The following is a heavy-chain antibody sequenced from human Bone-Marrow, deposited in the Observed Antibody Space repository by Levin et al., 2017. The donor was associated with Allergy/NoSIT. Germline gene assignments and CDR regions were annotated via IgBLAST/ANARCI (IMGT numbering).Heavy chain of an antibody. V-gene: IGHV3-30-3*01. D-gene: IGHD3-10*01. CDR2: ISYDGSNK. CDR3: ARLHLDTLLLWFGEPPTKHY. CDR1: GFTFSSYA. Sequence: SCAASGFTFSSYAMHWVRQAPGKGLEWVAVISYDGSNKYYADSVKGRFTISRDNSKNTLYLQMNSLRAEDTAVYYCARLHLDTLLLWFGEPPTKHYWGQGTLVTVSS. J-gene: IGHJ4*02.